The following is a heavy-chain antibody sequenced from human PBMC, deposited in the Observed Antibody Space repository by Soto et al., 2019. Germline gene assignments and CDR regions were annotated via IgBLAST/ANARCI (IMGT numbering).Heavy chain of an antibody. V-gene: IGHV3-74*01. CDR3: TRDPGTGYYDSSGYYYD. D-gene: IGHD3-22*01. CDR2: INSDGSSA. J-gene: IGHJ4*02. CDR1: GFTLCYYW. Sequence: EVQLVESGGGLVQPGGSLRLSCAASGFTLCYYWMHWVRQAPGKGLVWVSRINSDGSSATYADSVKGRFTISRDNAKNTLYLQMNSLRVEDTAVYYCTRDPGTGYYDSSGYYYDWGQGTLVTVSS.